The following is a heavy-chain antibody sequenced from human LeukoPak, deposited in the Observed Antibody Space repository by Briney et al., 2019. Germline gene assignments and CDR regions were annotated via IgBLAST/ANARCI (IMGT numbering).Heavy chain of an antibody. CDR2: IYYSGST. Sequence: SQTLSLTCTVSGGSISGGDYYWGWIRQPPGKGLEWIGSIYYSGSTYYNPSLKSRVTISVDTSKNQFSLKLSSVTAADTAVYYCASFPKYYYDSSGRRAFDIWGQGTMVTVSS. CDR1: GGSISGGDYY. CDR3: ASFPKYYYDSSGRRAFDI. V-gene: IGHV4-39*01. D-gene: IGHD3-22*01. J-gene: IGHJ3*02.